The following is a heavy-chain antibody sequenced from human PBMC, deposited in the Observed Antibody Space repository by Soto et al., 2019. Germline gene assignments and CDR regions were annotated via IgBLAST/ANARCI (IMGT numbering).Heavy chain of an antibody. D-gene: IGHD5-18*01. CDR2: ISAYNGNT. CDR3: ARGPYMWIQLRAFDI. V-gene: IGHV1-18*04. J-gene: IGHJ3*02. CDR1: GYTFTSYG. Sequence: RASVKVSCKASGYTFTSYGISWVRQAPGQGLEWMGWISAYNGNTNYAQKLQGRVTMTTDTSTSTAYMELRSLRSDDTAVYYCARGPYMWIQLRAFDIWGQGTMVTVSS.